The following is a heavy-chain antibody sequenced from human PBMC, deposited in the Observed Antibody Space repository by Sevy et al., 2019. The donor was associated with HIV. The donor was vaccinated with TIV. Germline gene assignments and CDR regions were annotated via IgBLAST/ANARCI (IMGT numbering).Heavy chain of an antibody. CDR1: GFNIRAHW. CDR2: INEDGSTK. CDR3: ARALLKADSL. D-gene: IGHD1-26*01. Sequence: GGSLRLSCAASGFNIRAHWMLWVRQAPGKGLEWVANINEDGSTKYYLDSVKGRFTISRDNAENSAFLQMNSLRVEDTAVYYCARALLKADSLWGQGTLVTVSS. V-gene: IGHV3-7*01. J-gene: IGHJ4*02.